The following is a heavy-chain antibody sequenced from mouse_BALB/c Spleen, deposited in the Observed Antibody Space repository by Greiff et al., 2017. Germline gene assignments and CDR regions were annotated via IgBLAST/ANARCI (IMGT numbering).Heavy chain of an antibody. V-gene: IGHV1-7*01. CDR3: ARALALMDY. J-gene: IGHJ4*01. Sequence: VHLVESGAELAKPGASVKMSCKASGYTFTSYWMHWVKQRPGQGLEWIGYINPSTGYTEYNQKFKDKATLTADKSSSTAYMQLSSLTSEDSAVYYCARALALMDYWGQGTSVTVSS. CDR2: INPSTGYT. CDR1: GYTFTSYW. D-gene: IGHD6-1*01.